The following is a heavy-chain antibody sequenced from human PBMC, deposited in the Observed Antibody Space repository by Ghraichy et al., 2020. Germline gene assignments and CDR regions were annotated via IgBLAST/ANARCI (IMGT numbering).Heavy chain of an antibody. D-gene: IGHD1-26*01. V-gene: IGHV3-74*01. CDR2: IDTDSRFT. J-gene: IGHJ4*02. CDR3: ARDIQWEFYDY. Sequence: GSLRLSCVASGFTFSSYMMHWVRQAPGKGLVWVSRIDTDSRFTTYADSVKGRFTVSRDNAKNTLYLQMNSLRAEDTAVYYCARDIQWEFYDYWGQGTLVTVSS. CDR1: GFTFSSYM.